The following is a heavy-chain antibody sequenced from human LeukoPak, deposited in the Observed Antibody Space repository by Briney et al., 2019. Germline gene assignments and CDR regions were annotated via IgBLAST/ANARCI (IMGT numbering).Heavy chain of an antibody. J-gene: IGHJ2*01. CDR1: GFTISSYA. Sequence: GGSLRLSCAASGFTISSYAMNWVRQAPGKGLVWVSRITGDGSSTTYADSVKGRFTISRDNAKNTLYLQTISLRAEDTAVYYCARDTGWYFDLWGRGTLVTVSS. V-gene: IGHV3-74*01. CDR2: ITGDGSST. D-gene: IGHD4-17*01. CDR3: ARDTGWYFDL.